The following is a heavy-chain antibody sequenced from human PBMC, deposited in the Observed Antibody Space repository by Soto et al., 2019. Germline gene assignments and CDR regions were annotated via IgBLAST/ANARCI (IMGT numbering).Heavy chain of an antibody. D-gene: IGHD3-3*01. CDR1: GGSFISYI. CDR3: AKSLVFEDHAYMDV. CDR2: SIPIQGRA. V-gene: IGHV1-69*02. Sequence: QVQLVQSGAEVRKPGSSVKVSCEASGGSFISYIFTWVRQAPGQGLEWMGRSIPIQGRADYALKFQDRVTITADRSTQTVYMELRSLRPEDTALYYCAKSLVFEDHAYMDVWGKGTTVTVSS. J-gene: IGHJ6*03.